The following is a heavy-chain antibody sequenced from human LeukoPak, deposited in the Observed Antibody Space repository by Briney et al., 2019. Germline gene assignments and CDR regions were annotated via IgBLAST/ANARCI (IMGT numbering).Heavy chain of an antibody. V-gene: IGHV3-21*01. D-gene: IGHD3-22*01. CDR1: GFTFSSYS. CDR3: ARDRYYYDSSGYYTHYYFEY. CDR2: ISSSSSYI. J-gene: IGHJ4*02. Sequence: PGGSLRLSCAASGFTFSSYSMNWVRQAPGKGLEWVSSISSSSSYIYYADSVKGRFTISRDNAKNSLYLQMNSLRAEDTAVYYCARDRYYYDSSGYYTHYYFEYWGQGTLVTVSS.